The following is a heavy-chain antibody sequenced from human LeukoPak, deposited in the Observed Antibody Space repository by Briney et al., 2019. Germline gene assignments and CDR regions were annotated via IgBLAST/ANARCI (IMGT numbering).Heavy chain of an antibody. Sequence: GESLKISCKGSGYRFPSYWIGWVRQMPGKGLEWMGIIYPGDSDTRYSPSFQGQVTISADKSISTAYLQWSSLKASDTAMYYCARLFSDYLRPFDYWGQGTLVTVSS. CDR3: ARLFSDYLRPFDY. V-gene: IGHV5-51*01. D-gene: IGHD6-25*01. J-gene: IGHJ4*02. CDR1: GYRFPSYW. CDR2: IYPGDSDT.